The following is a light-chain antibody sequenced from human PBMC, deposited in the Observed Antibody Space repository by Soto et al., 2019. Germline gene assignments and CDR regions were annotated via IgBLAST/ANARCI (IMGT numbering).Light chain of an antibody. J-gene: IGLJ3*02. V-gene: IGLV2-23*02. CDR3: RSYAGTGTWM. CDR2: EVT. CDR1: SSDVGTYNL. Sequence: QSALTQPASVSGSPGQSITISCTGTSSDVGTYNLVSWYQQYPGKAPKVVISEVTKRPSGVSNRFSGSKSGNMASLTISALQAEDEADYYCRSYAGTGTWMFGGGTQLTVL.